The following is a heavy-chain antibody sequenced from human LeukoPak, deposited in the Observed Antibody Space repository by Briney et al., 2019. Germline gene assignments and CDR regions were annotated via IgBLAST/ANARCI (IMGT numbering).Heavy chain of an antibody. CDR2: IYTSGGT. D-gene: IGHD2-15*01. CDR1: GGSISTYY. J-gene: IGHJ5*02. Sequence: KPSETLSLTCTVSGGSISTYYWSWIRQPAGKGLEWVGRIYTSGGTNYNPSLKSRVTISVDTSKNQFSLKLSSVTAADTAVYYCARTYCGGGSCYHNWFDPWGQGTLVTVSS. V-gene: IGHV4-4*07. CDR3: ARTYCGGGSCYHNWFDP.